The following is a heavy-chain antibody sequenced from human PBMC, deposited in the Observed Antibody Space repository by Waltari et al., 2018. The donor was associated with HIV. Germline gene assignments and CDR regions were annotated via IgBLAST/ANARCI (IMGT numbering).Heavy chain of an antibody. CDR3: ARCRVQVRGAMYYFDY. CDR1: VYTFTSLD. J-gene: IGHJ4*02. D-gene: IGHD3-10*01. V-gene: IGHV1-8*01. CDR2: MNPNSGNT. Sequence: QVQLVRAGAEVTKPGASLTVSCKASVYTFTSLDITWLRQATGQGLEWMGWMNPNSGNTGYPQKFQGRVTMTRNTSISTAYMELSSLRSEDTAVYYCARCRVQVRGAMYYFDYWGQGTLVTVSS.